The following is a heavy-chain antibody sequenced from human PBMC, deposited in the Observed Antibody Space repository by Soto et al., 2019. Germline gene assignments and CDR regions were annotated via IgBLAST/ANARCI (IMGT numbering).Heavy chain of an antibody. J-gene: IGHJ4*02. V-gene: IGHV3-23*01. CDR3: ARSDWRTTVIKYDY. CDR1: GFTFSSYA. D-gene: IGHD4-17*01. Sequence: GSLRLSCAASGFTFSSYAMSWVRQAPGKGLEWVSAISGSGGSTYYADSVKGRFTISRGNSKNTLYLQMNSLRAEDTAVYYCARSDWRTTVIKYDYWGQGTLVTVSS. CDR2: ISGSGGST.